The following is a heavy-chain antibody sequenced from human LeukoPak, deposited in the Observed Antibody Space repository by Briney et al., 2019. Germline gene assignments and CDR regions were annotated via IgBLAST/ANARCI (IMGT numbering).Heavy chain of an antibody. D-gene: IGHD5-12*01. CDR2: INASSGGI. J-gene: IGHJ3*02. CDR1: GYTLASYH. CDR3: ARGSGLATIRGAFDI. Sequence: ASGNVSCKASGYTLASYHVHCVRQAPRQGREWMGIINASSGGIRYEQKFERRVTMTRDTCTSTVTMELRSVRSEDPAVYHCARGSGLATIRGAFDIWGVGTMVTVSS. V-gene: IGHV1-46*01.